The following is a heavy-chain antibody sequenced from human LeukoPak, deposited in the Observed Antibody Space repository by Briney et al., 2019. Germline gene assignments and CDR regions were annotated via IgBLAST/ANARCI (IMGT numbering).Heavy chain of an antibody. Sequence: PGGSLRLSCAASGFTFSSYSTNWVRQAPGKGLEWVSYISSSSSTIYYADSVKGRFTISRDNAKNSLYLQMNSLRAEDTAVYYCARAGGSGSYYSLRSSEGGQGTLVTVSS. CDR1: GFTFSSYS. V-gene: IGHV3-48*01. J-gene: IGHJ4*02. CDR2: ISSSSSTI. CDR3: ARAGGSGSYYSLRSSE. D-gene: IGHD3-10*01.